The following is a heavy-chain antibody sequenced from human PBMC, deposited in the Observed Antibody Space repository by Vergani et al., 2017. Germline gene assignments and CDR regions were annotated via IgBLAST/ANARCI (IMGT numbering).Heavy chain of an antibody. Sequence: QVQLVQSGAEVKKPGASVKVSCKASGYTFTGYYMHWVRQAPGQGLEWMGWINPNSGGTNYAQKFQGRVTMTRDTSISTAYMELSRLRSDDTAVYYCARSELHPYYYYYYMDVWGKGTTVTVSS. V-gene: IGHV1-2*02. CDR1: GYTFTGYY. CDR2: INPNSGGT. J-gene: IGHJ6*03. CDR3: ARSELHPYYYYYYMDV. D-gene: IGHD1-26*01.